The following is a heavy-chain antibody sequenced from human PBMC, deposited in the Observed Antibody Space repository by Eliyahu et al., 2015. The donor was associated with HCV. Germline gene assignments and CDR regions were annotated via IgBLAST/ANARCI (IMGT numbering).Heavy chain of an antibody. CDR3: AKGRSVVVANLFDY. V-gene: IGHV3-9*01. D-gene: IGHD2-15*01. CDR1: GFTFGNYA. J-gene: IGHJ4*02. CDR2: ISWNSDSI. Sequence: EVQLVESGGGLVQPGRSLRLSCAASGFTFGNYAMHWVRQAPGKGLGWVSVISWNSDSIGYADSVKGRFTISRDNAKNSLYLQMNSLRAEDTALYYCAKGRSVVVANLFDYWGQGTLVTVSS.